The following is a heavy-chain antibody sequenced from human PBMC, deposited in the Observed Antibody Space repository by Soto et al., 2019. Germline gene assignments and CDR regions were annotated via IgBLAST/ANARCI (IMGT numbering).Heavy chain of an antibody. CDR3: AGGGRGPPTPFDY. CDR2: ISYDGSNK. CDR1: GFTFSSYA. J-gene: IGHJ4*02. D-gene: IGHD3-10*01. Sequence: QVQLVESGGGVVQPGRSLRLSCAASGFTFSSYAMHWVRQAPGKGLERVAVISYDGSNKYYADSVKGRFTISRDNSKNTLSLQFNSLRAEDTAVYYCAGGGRGPPTPFDYWGQGTLVTVSS. V-gene: IGHV3-30-3*01.